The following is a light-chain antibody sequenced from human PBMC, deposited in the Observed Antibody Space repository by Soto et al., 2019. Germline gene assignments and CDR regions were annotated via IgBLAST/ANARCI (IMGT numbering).Light chain of an antibody. CDR1: QNVSSA. Sequence: VLTQSPATLSVSPGERAMVSCWASQNVSSALAWYQQKPGLAPRLLIYGTTTRATDTPARFSGRGSGTEFALTISSLQSEDFAVYDCQHYHKWPITCGQGTRLESK. V-gene: IGKV3-15*01. CDR3: QHYHKWPIT. J-gene: IGKJ5*01. CDR2: GTT.